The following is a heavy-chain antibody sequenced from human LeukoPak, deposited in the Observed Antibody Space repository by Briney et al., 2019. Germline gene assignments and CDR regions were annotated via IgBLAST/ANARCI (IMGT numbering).Heavy chain of an antibody. Sequence: SETLSLTCTVAGGSISSGGYYWSWIRQHPGKGLEWIGHIYYSGNTYYNPSLKSRVTISVDTSKNQFSLRLSSVTAADTAVYYCARVGVGTTSGAFDIWGQGTMVTVSS. CDR1: GGSISSGGYY. CDR2: IYYSGNT. D-gene: IGHD1-14*01. V-gene: IGHV4-31*03. J-gene: IGHJ3*02. CDR3: ARVGVGTTSGAFDI.